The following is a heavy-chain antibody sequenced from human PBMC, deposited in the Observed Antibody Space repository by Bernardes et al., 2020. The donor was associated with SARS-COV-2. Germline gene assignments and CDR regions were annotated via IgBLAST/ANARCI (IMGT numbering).Heavy chain of an antibody. CDR3: ARGTSGDWFDP. V-gene: IGHV4-34*01. Sequence: SETLSLTCAVYGGSFRTYYWSWIRQPPGKGLEWIGKINRRGSTNYNPSLKSRVTISVDTSKNQFSLKLSSVTAADTAVYYCARGTSGDWFDPWGQGTLVTVSS. CDR2: INRRGST. CDR1: GGSFRTYY. D-gene: IGHD2-2*01. J-gene: IGHJ5*02.